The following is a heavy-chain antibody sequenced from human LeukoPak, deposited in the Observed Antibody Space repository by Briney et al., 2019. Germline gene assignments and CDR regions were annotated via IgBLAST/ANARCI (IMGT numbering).Heavy chain of an antibody. D-gene: IGHD3-10*01. CDR2: ICAYNGNT. J-gene: IGHJ5*02. V-gene: IGHV1-18*01. Sequence: ASVKVSCKASGYTFTSYGISWVRQAPGQGLEWMGWICAYNGNTNYAQKLQGRVTMTTDTSTSTAYMELRSLRSDDTAVYYCARDMVRGVQGNWFDPWGQGTLVTVSS. CDR1: GYTFTSYG. CDR3: ARDMVRGVQGNWFDP.